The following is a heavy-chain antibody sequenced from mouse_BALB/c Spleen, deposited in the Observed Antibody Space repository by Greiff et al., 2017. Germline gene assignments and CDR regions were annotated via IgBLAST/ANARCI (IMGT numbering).Heavy chain of an antibody. V-gene: IGHV1-69*02. J-gene: IGHJ4*01. Sequence: QVQLQQSGAELVRPGASVKLSCKASGYTFTSYWINWVKQRPGQGLEWIGNIYPSDSYTNYNQKFKDKATLTVDKSSSTAYMQLSSPTSEDSAVYYCTRREGDYDEGYYAMDYWGQGTSVTVSS. CDR1: GYTFTSYW. CDR2: IYPSDSYT. D-gene: IGHD2-4*01. CDR3: TRREGDYDEGYYAMDY.